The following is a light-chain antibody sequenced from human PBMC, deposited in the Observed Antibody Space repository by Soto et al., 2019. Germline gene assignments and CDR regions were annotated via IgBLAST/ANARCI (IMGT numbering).Light chain of an antibody. Sequence: DIPMTQSPSTLSASVGDRVVITCRASQSISDWLAWYQQKPGKAPKLLIFDASTLQIGVPSRFSGSGSGTEFTLTISSLQPDDFATYYCQQYNSYSYTFGQGTKLEIK. CDR1: QSISDW. CDR2: DAS. CDR3: QQYNSYSYT. J-gene: IGKJ2*01. V-gene: IGKV1-5*01.